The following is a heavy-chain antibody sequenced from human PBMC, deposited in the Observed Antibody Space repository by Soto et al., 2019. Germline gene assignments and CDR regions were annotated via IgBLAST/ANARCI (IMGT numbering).Heavy chain of an antibody. CDR1: GYTFTSYA. D-gene: IGHD3-3*01. V-gene: IGHV1-3*01. Sequence: GASVKVSCKASGYTFTSYAMHWVRQAPGQRLEWMGWINAGNGNTKYSQKFQGRVTITRDTSASTAYMELSSLRSEDTAVYYCACGGPAYYDFWSGYPTYHYYYYGMDVWGQGTTVTVSS. J-gene: IGHJ6*02. CDR2: INAGNGNT. CDR3: ACGGPAYYDFWSGYPTYHYYYYGMDV.